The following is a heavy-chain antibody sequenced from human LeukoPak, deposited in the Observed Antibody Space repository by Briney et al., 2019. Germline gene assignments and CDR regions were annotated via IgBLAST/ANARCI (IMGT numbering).Heavy chain of an antibody. D-gene: IGHD4-17*01. J-gene: IGHJ2*01. Sequence: SETLSLTCTVSGGSISSGSYYWSWIRQPAGKGLEWIGRIYTSGSTNYNPSLKSRVTISVDTSKNQFSLKLSSVTAADTAVYYCARDGYGDYRYFDLWGRGTLVTVSS. CDR3: ARDGYGDYRYFDL. V-gene: IGHV4-61*02. CDR2: IYTSGST. CDR1: GGSISSGSYY.